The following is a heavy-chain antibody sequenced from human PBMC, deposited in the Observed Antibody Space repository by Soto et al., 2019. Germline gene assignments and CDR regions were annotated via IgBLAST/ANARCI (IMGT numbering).Heavy chain of an antibody. CDR3: ARANFFTEYFEH. D-gene: IGHD3-3*01. J-gene: IGHJ1*01. Sequence: QVQLQQSGPGLVKPSQTLSLTCAISGDSVSSNSAAWNWIRQSPSRGLEWLGRTYYKSKWYTDYAVSVQSRININPETSKNQFSLQLNSATPEDTAIYYCARANFFTEYFEHWGQGTLVTVSS. CDR2: TYYKSKWYT. CDR1: GDSVSSNSAA. V-gene: IGHV6-1*01.